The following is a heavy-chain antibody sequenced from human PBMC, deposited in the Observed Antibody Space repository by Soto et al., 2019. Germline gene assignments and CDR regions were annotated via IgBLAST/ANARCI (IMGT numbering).Heavy chain of an antibody. V-gene: IGHV3-23*01. CDR2: ISGSGFKK. D-gene: IGHD1-26*01. CDR1: GFIFENFG. CDR3: AKXQGVELVPLATVDWFDP. J-gene: IGHJ5*02. Sequence: GGSLRLSCAASGFIFENFGMSWVRQAPGKGLEWISSISGSGFKKYYAGSVKGRFTISRDNSKSTVYLELNNLSAEDTAVYHCAKXQGVELVPLATVDWFDPWGQGSVVTVSS.